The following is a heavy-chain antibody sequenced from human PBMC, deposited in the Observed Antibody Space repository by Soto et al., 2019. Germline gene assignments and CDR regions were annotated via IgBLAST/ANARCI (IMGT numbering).Heavy chain of an antibody. V-gene: IGHV3-11*01. Sequence: PGGSLRLSCAASGFTFSDYYMSWIRQAPGKGLEWVSYISSSGSTIYYADSVKGRFTISRDNAKNSLYLQMNSLRAEDTAVYYCERANLTKWPSEYYYYGMDVWGQGTTVTVSS. J-gene: IGHJ6*02. CDR1: GFTFSDYY. D-gene: IGHD5-12*01. CDR2: ISSSGSTI. CDR3: ERANLTKWPSEYYYYGMDV.